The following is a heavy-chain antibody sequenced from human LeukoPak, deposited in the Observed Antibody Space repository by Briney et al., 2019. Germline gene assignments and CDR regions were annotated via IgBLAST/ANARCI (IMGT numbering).Heavy chain of an antibody. CDR1: GFTFSRHS. J-gene: IGHJ3*02. CDR3: ARDSGNYLDAFDI. V-gene: IGHV3-21*01. CDR2: ISSSSSYI. Sequence: SGGSLRLSCAASGFTFSRHSINWVRQAPGKGLEWVSSISSSSSYIYYADSEKGRFTISRDNAKNSLYLQMNSLRAEDTAVYYCARDSGNYLDAFDIWGQGTMVTVSS. D-gene: IGHD1-7*01.